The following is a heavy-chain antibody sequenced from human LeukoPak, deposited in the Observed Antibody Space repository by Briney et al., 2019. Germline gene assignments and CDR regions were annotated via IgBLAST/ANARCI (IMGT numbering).Heavy chain of an antibody. CDR2: IKEDGSEK. J-gene: IGHJ4*02. V-gene: IGHV3-7*03. D-gene: IGHD3-10*01. CDR1: GFILSNYW. CDR3: AKGIYYGSGSASFYFDY. Sequence: PGGSLRLSCAASGFILSNYWMTWVRQSPGKGLEWVANIKEDGSEKYYVDSVKGRFTISRDNAKNSLYLQMNSLRAEDTALYYCAKGIYYGSGSASFYFDYWGQGTLVTVSS.